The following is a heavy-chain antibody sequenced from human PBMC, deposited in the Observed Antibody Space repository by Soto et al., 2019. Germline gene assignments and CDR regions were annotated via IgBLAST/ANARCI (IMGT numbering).Heavy chain of an antibody. CDR2: ISTSGNT. CDR1: GGSISSDY. V-gene: IGHV4-4*07. J-gene: IGHJ3*02. Sequence: SETLSLTCTVSGGSISSDYWSWIRQPAGKGLEWVGRISTSGNTNYNASLKSRVTIAVDTSKNQYYLRLTSVTAADTAVSYCERTGIKDVKGDFDIWGQDTLVTVS. CDR3: ERTGIKDVKGDFDI.